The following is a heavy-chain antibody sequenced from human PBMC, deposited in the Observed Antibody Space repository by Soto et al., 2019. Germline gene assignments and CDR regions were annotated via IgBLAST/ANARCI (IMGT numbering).Heavy chain of an antibody. D-gene: IGHD3-22*01. V-gene: IGHV4-30-4*01. CDR2: IYYSGST. CDR3: ARDRGYYDSSGYPNWFDP. CDR1: GGSISSGDYY. J-gene: IGHJ5*02. Sequence: PSETLSLTCTVSGGSISSGDYYWSWIRQPPGKGLEWIGYIYYSGSTYYNPSLKSRVTISVDTSKNQFSLKLSSVTAADTAVYYCARDRGYYDSSGYPNWFDPWGQGTLVTVSS.